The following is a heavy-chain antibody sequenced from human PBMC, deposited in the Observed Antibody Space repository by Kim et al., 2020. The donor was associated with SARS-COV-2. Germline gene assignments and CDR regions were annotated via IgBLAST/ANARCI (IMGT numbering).Heavy chain of an antibody. CDR1: GFTFSSYA. D-gene: IGHD3-10*01. CDR3: ANQKSVVRGPMNFDH. J-gene: IGHJ4*02. V-gene: IGHV3-23*01. Sequence: GGSLRLSCAASGFTFSSYAMTWVRQAPGKGLKWASSISEGAGTTYYADSVQGRFAISRDNSKNTVYLQMNRLRAEDTAVYYCANQKSVVRGPMNFDHWGQGTLVTVSS. CDR2: ISEGAGTT.